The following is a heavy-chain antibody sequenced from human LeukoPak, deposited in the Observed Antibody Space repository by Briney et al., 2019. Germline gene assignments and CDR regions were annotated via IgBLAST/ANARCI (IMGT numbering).Heavy chain of an antibody. V-gene: IGHV4-38-2*02. J-gene: IGHJ4*02. CDR1: GYSISSGYY. CDR2: IYHSGST. CDR3: ARRVGATPRVYYYFDY. Sequence: PSETLSLPCTVSGYSISSGYYWGWIRQPPGKGLEWIGSIYHSGSTYYNPSLKSRVTISVDTSKNQFSLKLSSVTAADTAVYYCARRVGATPRVYYYFDYWGQGTLVTVSS. D-gene: IGHD1-26*01.